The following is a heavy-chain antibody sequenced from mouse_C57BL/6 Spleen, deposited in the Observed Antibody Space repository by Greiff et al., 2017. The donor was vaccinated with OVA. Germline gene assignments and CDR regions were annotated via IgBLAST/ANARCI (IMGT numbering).Heavy chain of an antibody. CDR1: GYTFTSYW. CDR2: IDPSDSYT. Sequence: QVQLKQPGAELVKPGASVKLSCKASGYTFTSYWMQWVKQRPGQGLEWIGEIDPSDSYTNYNQKFKGKATLTVDTSSSTAYMQLSSLTSEDSAVYYCARERKQLRLFAYWGQGTLVTVSA. CDR3: ARERKQLRLFAY. J-gene: IGHJ3*01. D-gene: IGHD3-2*02. V-gene: IGHV1-50*01.